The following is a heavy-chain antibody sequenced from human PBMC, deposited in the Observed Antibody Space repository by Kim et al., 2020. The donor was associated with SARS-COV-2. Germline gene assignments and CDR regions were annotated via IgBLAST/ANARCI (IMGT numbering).Heavy chain of an antibody. Sequence: GGSLRLSCAASGLILSSYTISWVRQAPGKGLEWVSSIRASGYDTFYADSVKGRFIISRDNSNNKLYLQMNSLRVEDTAVYYCARVPTYYNILGGSPLDYWSQGTLVTVSS. V-gene: IGHV3-23*01. J-gene: IGHJ4*02. D-gene: IGHD3-9*01. CDR3: ARVPTYYNILGGSPLDY. CDR2: IRASGYDT. CDR1: GLILSSYT.